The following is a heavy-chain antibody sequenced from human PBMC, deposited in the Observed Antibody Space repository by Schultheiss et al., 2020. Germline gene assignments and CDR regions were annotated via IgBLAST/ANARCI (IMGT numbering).Heavy chain of an antibody. V-gene: IGHV3-21*01. Sequence: GESLKISCAASGFTFSSYSMNWVRQAPGKGLEWVSSISSSSSYIYYADSVKGRFTISRDNAKNSLYLQMNSLRAEDTAVYYCARVVAAAGTRYFDYWGQGTLVTVSS. CDR1: GFTFSSYS. CDR2: ISSSSSYI. J-gene: IGHJ4*02. CDR3: ARVVAAAGTRYFDY. D-gene: IGHD6-13*01.